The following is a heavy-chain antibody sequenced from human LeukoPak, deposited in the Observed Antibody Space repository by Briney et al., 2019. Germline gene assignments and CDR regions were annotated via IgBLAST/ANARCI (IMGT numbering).Heavy chain of an antibody. CDR1: GFTLRNFW. V-gene: IGHV3-7*01. Sequence: GGSLRLSCATSGFTLRNFWMNWVRQAPGKGLEWVANIKEDGSETYYVDSVEGRFTISRDNAKNSLYLQMNSLRPEDSAVYYCVRDVGYWGQGTLVIVSS. CDR3: VRDVGY. CDR2: IKEDGSET. J-gene: IGHJ4*02.